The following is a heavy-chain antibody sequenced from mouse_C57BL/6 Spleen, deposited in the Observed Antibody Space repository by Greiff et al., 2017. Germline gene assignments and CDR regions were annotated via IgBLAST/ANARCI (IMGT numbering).Heavy chain of an antibody. D-gene: IGHD1-1*01. Sequence: QVQLQQPGAELVKPGASVKLSCKASGYTFTSYWMQWVKQRPGQGLEWIGEIDPSDSYTNYNQKFKGKATLTVDTSPSTAYMQRSSLTSEDSAVYYCGRRDDYYGSSYDFDYWGQGTTLTVSS. J-gene: IGHJ2*01. CDR2: IDPSDSYT. CDR1: GYTFTSYW. CDR3: GRRDDYYGSSYDFDY. V-gene: IGHV1-50*01.